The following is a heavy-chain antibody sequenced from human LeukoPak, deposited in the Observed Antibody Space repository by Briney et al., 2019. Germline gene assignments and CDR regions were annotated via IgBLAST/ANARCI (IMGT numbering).Heavy chain of an antibody. CDR1: GFTFDDYA. D-gene: IGHD1-26*01. V-gene: IGHV3-9*01. CDR3: AKAGRGYYYYYMDV. Sequence: PGRSLRLSCAASGFTFDDYAMHGVRQAPGKGLDWVSGISWNSGSIGYADSVKGRFTISRDNAKNSLYLQMNSLRAEDTALYYCAKAGRGYYYYYMDVWGKGTTVTVSS. CDR2: ISWNSGSI. J-gene: IGHJ6*03.